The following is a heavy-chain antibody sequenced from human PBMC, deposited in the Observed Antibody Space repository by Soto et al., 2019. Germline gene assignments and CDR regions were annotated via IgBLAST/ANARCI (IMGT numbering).Heavy chain of an antibody. CDR3: AGGSGWLPRY. CDR2: IHYSGST. J-gene: IGHJ4*02. Sequence: QVQLQESGPGLVKPSETLSLTCTVSGGSISGYYWSWFRQPPGKGLEWIGYIHYSGSTNYNPSLKSRVTISVDTSKNQYSLKLGSVTAADTAVYYCAGGSGWLPRYWGQGTLVTVSS. CDR1: GGSISGYY. V-gene: IGHV4-59*01. D-gene: IGHD6-19*01.